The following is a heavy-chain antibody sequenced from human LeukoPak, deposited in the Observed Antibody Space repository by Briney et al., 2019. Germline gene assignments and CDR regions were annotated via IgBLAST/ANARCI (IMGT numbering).Heavy chain of an antibody. CDR2: IYYSGST. CDR1: GVSISSGDYY. D-gene: IGHD2-15*01. J-gene: IGHJ6*02. CDR3: ARKELLPNYYYYYGMDV. Sequence: PSETLSLTCTVSGVSISSGDYYWSWIRQPPGKGLEWIGYIYYSGSTYYNPSLKSRVTISVDTSKNQFSLKLSSVTAADTAVYYCARKELLPNYYYYYGMDVWGQGTTVTVSS. V-gene: IGHV4-30-4*01.